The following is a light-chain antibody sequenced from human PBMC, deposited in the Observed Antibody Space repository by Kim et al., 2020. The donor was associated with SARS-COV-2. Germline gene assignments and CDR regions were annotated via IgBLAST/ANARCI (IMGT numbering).Light chain of an antibody. Sequence: ELTQPPSASGTPGQRVTISCSGSSSNIGTNHVYWYQQLPGTAPNLLIYRSNQRPSGVPDRFSASKSGTSASLGISGLRSEDEADYYCAAWDDSLSGVVFGGGTQLTVL. CDR1: SSNIGTNH. J-gene: IGLJ3*02. CDR3: AAWDDSLSGVV. V-gene: IGLV1-47*01. CDR2: RSN.